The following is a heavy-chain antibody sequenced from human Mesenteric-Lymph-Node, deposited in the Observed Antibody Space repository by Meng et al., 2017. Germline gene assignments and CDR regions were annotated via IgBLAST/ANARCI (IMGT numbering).Heavy chain of an antibody. Sequence: ASVKVSCKASGYTFTSYYIHWVRQAPGQGLEWMGIINPSGGSTSYAQKFQGRVTMTRDTSTSTVYMELSSLRSEDTAVYYCARDIRSSSWYVYYGMDVWGQGTTVTVSS. CDR2: INPSGGST. CDR3: ARDIRSSSWYVYYGMDV. CDR1: GYTFTSYY. D-gene: IGHD6-13*01. J-gene: IGHJ6*02. V-gene: IGHV1-46*01.